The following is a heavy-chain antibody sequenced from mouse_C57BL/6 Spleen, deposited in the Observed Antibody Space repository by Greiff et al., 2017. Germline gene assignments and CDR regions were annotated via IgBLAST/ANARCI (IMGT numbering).Heavy chain of an antibody. CDR2: IYPGSGST. J-gene: IGHJ1*03. V-gene: IGHV1-55*01. Sequence: HVQLQQPGAELVKPGASVKMSCKASGYTFTSYWITWVKQRPGQGLEWIGDIYPGSGSTNYNEKFKSKATLTVDTSSSTAYMQLSSLTSEDSAVYYCARWDYYGSRGWYFDVWGTGTTVTVSS. D-gene: IGHD1-1*01. CDR3: ARWDYYGSRGWYFDV. CDR1: GYTFTSYW.